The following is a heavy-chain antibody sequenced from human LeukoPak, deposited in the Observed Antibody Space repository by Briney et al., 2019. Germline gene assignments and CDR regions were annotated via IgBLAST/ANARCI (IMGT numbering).Heavy chain of an antibody. D-gene: IGHD3-22*01. Sequence: SEALSLTCTVSGGSISSYYWSWIRQPAGKGLEWIGRIYTSGSTNYNPSLKSRVTIPVDTSKNQFSLKLSSVTAADTAVYYCARFYDSSGYPLGAFDIWGQGTMVTVSS. CDR3: ARFYDSSGYPLGAFDI. CDR2: IYTSGST. CDR1: GGSISSYY. V-gene: IGHV4-4*07. J-gene: IGHJ3*02.